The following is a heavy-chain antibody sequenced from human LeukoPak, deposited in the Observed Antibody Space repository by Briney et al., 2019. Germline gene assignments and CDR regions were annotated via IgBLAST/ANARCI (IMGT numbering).Heavy chain of an antibody. Sequence: PGGSLRLSCAASGLTFSSYGMRWVRQAPGKGLEWVGVIWYDGSNKYYADSVKGRFTISRDNSKNTLYLQMNSLRAEDTAVYYCPRDLFGAISYYGMDVWGQATTVTVSS. V-gene: IGHV3-33*01. CDR3: PRDLFGAISYYGMDV. D-gene: IGHD3-10*02. CDR1: GLTFSSYG. CDR2: IWYDGSNK. J-gene: IGHJ6*02.